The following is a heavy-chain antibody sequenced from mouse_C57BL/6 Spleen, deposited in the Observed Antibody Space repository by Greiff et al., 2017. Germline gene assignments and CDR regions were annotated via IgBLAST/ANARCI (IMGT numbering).Heavy chain of an antibody. CDR3: ARDYYGSSQVPWYFDV. V-gene: IGHV3-6*01. D-gene: IGHD1-1*01. Sequence: EVKLMESGPGLVKPSQSLSLTCSVTGYSITSGYYWNWIRQFPGNKLEWMGYISYDGSNNYNPSLKNRISITRDTSKSQFFLKLNSVTTEDTATYYCARDYYGSSQVPWYFDVWGTGTTVTVSS. J-gene: IGHJ1*03. CDR2: ISYDGSN. CDR1: GYSITSGYY.